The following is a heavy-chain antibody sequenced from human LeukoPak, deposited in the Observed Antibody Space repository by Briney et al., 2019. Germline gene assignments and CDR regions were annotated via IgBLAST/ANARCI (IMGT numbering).Heavy chain of an antibody. CDR1: GFTFSSYA. Sequence: GGSLRLSCAASGFTFSSYAMNWVRQAPGKGLEWVSGISGSGGTTYYADSVKGRFTISRDNSKNTLYLQMNSLRAEDTAVYYCAKDLPYAYYMDVWGKGTTVTVSS. CDR3: AKDLPYAYYMDV. J-gene: IGHJ6*03. D-gene: IGHD4-17*01. V-gene: IGHV3-23*01. CDR2: ISGSGGTT.